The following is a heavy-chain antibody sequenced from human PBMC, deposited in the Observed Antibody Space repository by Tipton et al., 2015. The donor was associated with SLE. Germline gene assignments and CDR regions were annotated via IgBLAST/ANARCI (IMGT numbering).Heavy chain of an antibody. Sequence: TLSLTCAVSGGPFNGFFWTWIRQPPGKGLEWIAEINYSGNTNYNPSLKSRVTISIDTSKKHFSLRLSFVTAADTAVYYCARARQWLVGDYWGQGTPVTV. CDR1: GGPFNGFF. CDR2: INYSGNT. J-gene: IGHJ4*02. CDR3: ARARQWLVGDY. V-gene: IGHV4-34*01. D-gene: IGHD6-19*01.